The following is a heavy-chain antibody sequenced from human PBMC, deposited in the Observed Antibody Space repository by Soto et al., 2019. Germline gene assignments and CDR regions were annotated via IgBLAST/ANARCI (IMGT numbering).Heavy chain of an antibody. CDR3: ARDRTDCGSTSFYTRGMGWFDP. D-gene: IGHD2-2*02. V-gene: IGHV1-69*01. Sequence: QVQLVQSGAEVKKPGSSVKVSCKASGGTFSSYAISWVRQAPGQGLEWMGGIIPIFGTANYAQKFQGRVTITADESTSTAYMELSSLRSEDTAVYYCARDRTDCGSTSFYTRGMGWFDPWGQGTLVTVSS. CDR1: GGTFSSYA. CDR2: IIPIFGTA. J-gene: IGHJ5*02.